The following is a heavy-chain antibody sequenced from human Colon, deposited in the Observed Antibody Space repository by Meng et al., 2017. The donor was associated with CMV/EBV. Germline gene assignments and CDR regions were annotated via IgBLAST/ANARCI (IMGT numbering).Heavy chain of an antibody. CDR3: ARDQGGDRELR. J-gene: IGHJ4*02. CDR1: GFTVSSNY. D-gene: IGHD4-17*01. Sequence: GGSLRLSCAASGFTVSSNYMSWVRQAPGKGLEWVSVIYSCGSTYYADSVKGRFTISRDSAKKSLYLQMNSLRAEDTAVYYCARDQGGDRELRWGQGTLVTVSS. V-gene: IGHV3-66*03. CDR2: IYSCGST.